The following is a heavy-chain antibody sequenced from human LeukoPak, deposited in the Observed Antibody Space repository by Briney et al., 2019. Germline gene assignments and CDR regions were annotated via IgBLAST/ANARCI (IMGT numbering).Heavy chain of an antibody. Sequence: PSETLSLTCAVYGGSFSGYYWSWIRQPPGKGLEWIGEINHSGSTNYNPSLKSRVTISVDTSKNQFSLKLSSVTAADTAVYYCARLGVVPAAIAPIHFDYWGQGTLVTVSS. D-gene: IGHD2-2*01. CDR1: GGSFSGYY. J-gene: IGHJ4*02. V-gene: IGHV4-34*01. CDR3: ARLGVVPAAIAPIHFDY. CDR2: INHSGST.